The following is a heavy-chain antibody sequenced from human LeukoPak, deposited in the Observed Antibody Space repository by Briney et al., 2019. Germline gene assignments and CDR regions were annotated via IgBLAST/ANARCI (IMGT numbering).Heavy chain of an antibody. V-gene: IGHV3-30*18. D-gene: IGHD3-3*01. CDR1: GFTFSSYG. CDR3: AKELGGFLASFEY. Sequence: GGSLRLSCAASGFTFSSYGMHWVRQAPGKGLEWVAITSYDESYKNYADSVKGRFTISRDNSKNTLYLQMNSLRADDTAVYYCAKELGGFLASFEYWGQGTLVTVSS. CDR2: TSYDESYK. J-gene: IGHJ4*02.